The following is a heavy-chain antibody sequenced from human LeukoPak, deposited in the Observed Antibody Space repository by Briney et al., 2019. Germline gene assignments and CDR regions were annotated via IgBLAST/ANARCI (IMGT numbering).Heavy chain of an antibody. Sequence: GSVKVSCTASGYTFTSYYMHWVRQAPGQGLEWMGIINPSGGSTSYAQKFQGRVTMTRDTSTSTVYMELSSLRSEDTAVYYCASHGDYTDFDYWGQGTLVTVSS. D-gene: IGHD4-17*01. V-gene: IGHV1-46*01. CDR3: ASHGDYTDFDY. CDR2: INPSGGST. J-gene: IGHJ4*02. CDR1: GYTFTSYY.